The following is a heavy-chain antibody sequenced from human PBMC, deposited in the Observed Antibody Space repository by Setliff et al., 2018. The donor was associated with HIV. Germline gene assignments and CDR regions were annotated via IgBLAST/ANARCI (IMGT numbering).Heavy chain of an antibody. Sequence: ASVKVSCKASGYIFTNYAMQWVRQAPGQGLEWMGWINTGNGSTKYSQKFQGRVTISRDTFASTAYMYLSSLRSEDTAVYYCARPDSRWYARGRDPLYGMDVWGQGTTVT. D-gene: IGHD6-13*01. CDR1: GYIFTNYA. J-gene: IGHJ6*02. CDR3: ARPDSRWYARGRDPLYGMDV. V-gene: IGHV1-3*04. CDR2: INTGNGST.